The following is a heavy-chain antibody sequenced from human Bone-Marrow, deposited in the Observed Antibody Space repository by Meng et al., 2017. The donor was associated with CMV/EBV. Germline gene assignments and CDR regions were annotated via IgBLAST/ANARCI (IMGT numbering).Heavy chain of an antibody. CDR2: IGFAGDT. CDR1: GFTFSSHD. J-gene: IGHJ4*02. Sequence: GGSLRLSCTASGFTFSSHDMHWVRQLTGKGLEWVSTIGFAGDTYYAASVEGRFTISRENAKNSFYLQMNSLRVGDTAVYYCVRERGGEGGWYEFDYWGQGTLVTVSS. V-gene: IGHV3-13*01. CDR3: VRERGGEGGWYEFDY. D-gene: IGHD6-19*01.